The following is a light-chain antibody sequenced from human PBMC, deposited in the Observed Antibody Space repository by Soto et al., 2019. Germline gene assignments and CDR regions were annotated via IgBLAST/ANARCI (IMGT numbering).Light chain of an antibody. CDR3: QQYKHYTPST. CDR2: KAS. CDR1: QSISTW. V-gene: IGKV1-5*03. Sequence: DIQMTQSPSTLSASVGDRVTITCRASQSISTWLAWYQQKPGKAPKVLVHKASSLENGVPSRFSGTGSETEFTLPISSLQPHDFATYYYQQYKHYTPSTFGQGTKLEIK. J-gene: IGKJ2*01.